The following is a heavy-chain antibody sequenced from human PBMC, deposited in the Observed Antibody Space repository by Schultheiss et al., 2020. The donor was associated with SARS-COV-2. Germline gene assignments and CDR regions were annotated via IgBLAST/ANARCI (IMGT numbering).Heavy chain of an antibody. D-gene: IGHD5-18*01. CDR1: GLPFSTSGVG. CDR3: AHRLGSYGYRDAFDI. V-gene: IGHV2-5*02. CDR2: IYWDDDK. J-gene: IGHJ3*02. Sequence: SGPTLVKPTQTLTLTCTFSGLPFSTSGVGVGWIRQPPGKALEWLALIYWDDDKRYSPSLKSRLTITKDTSKNQVVLTMTNMDPVDTATYYCAHRLGSYGYRDAFDIWGLGTMVTVSS.